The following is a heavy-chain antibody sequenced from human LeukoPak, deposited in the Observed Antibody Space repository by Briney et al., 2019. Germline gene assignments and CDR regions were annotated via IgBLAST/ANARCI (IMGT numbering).Heavy chain of an antibody. CDR2: IYYSGST. CDR3: AGGYYDSSGYYYLRGYYFDY. CDR1: GGSISSGDYY. V-gene: IGHV4-30-4*01. J-gene: IGHJ4*02. D-gene: IGHD3-22*01. Sequence: SETLSLTCTVSGGSISSGDYYWSWIRQPPGKGLEWIGYIYYSGSTYYNPSLKSRVTISVDTSKNQFSLKLSSVTAADTAVYYCAGGYYDSSGYYYLRGYYFDYWGQGTLVTVSS.